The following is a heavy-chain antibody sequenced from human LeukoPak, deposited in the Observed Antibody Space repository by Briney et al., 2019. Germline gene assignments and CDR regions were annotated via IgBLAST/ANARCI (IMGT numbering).Heavy chain of an antibody. Sequence: SETLSLTCAVSGGSISSYYWSWIRQPPGKGLEWIGYIYTSGSTNYNPSLKSRVTMTVDTSKNQFSLKLSSVTAADTAVYYCARQAYYSETESWTGFDYWGQGTLVPVSS. CDR1: GGSISSYY. V-gene: IGHV4-4*09. CDR2: IYTSGST. CDR3: ARQAYYSETESWTGFDY. D-gene: IGHD3-22*01. J-gene: IGHJ4*02.